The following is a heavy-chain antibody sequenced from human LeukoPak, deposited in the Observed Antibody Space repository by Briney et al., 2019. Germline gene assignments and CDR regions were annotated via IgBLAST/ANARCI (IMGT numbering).Heavy chain of an antibody. CDR1: GFTLSSYW. J-gene: IGHJ3*01. Sequence: GGSLRLSCSASGFTLSSYWIHWVRQAPGKGLVWVSRINTDGSSTNYADSVRGRFTVSRDNAKNTLYLQMNSLRVEDTAVYYCARVIGWDEPFDLWGHGTLVTVSS. CDR3: ARVIGWDEPFDL. V-gene: IGHV3-74*01. CDR2: INTDGSST. D-gene: IGHD1-26*01.